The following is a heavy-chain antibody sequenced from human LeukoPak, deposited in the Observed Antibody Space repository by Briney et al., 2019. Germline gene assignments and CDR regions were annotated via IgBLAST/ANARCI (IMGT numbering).Heavy chain of an antibody. V-gene: IGHV4-59*08. CDR3: ARWYSSGWAFDY. J-gene: IGHJ4*02. Sequence: SETLSLTCTVSGGTISSYYWNWIRQPPGKGLEWIGYIHYSGSTKYNPSLMSRVTISVDTSKNQFSLKLSSVTAADTAAYYCARWYSSGWAFDYWGQGTLVTVSS. D-gene: IGHD6-19*01. CDR2: IHYSGST. CDR1: GGTISSYY.